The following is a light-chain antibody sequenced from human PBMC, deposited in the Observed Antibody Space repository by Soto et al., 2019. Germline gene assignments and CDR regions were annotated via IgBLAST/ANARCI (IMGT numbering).Light chain of an antibody. Sequence: DIQMTQSPSSLSASVGDRVTIICRASQSISIYLNWYQQKPGKAPNLLIYGASSLQGGVPSRFSGSGSGTDFTLTISSLQPEDFATYYCQQSYSSPRGFGQGTKVEIK. J-gene: IGKJ1*01. CDR3: QQSYSSPRG. CDR1: QSISIY. V-gene: IGKV1-39*01. CDR2: GAS.